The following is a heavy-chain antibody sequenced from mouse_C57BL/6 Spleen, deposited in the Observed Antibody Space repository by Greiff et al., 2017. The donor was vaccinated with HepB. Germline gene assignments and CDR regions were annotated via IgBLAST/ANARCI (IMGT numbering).Heavy chain of an antibody. Sequence: DVQLVESGGDLVKPGGSLKLSCAASGFTFSSYGMSWVRQTPDKRLEWVATISSGGSYTYYPASVKGRFTISRDNAKNTLYLQMSSLKSEDTAMYYCARPITTVVGAMDYWGQGTSVTVSS. D-gene: IGHD1-1*01. CDR3: ARPITTVVGAMDY. J-gene: IGHJ4*01. CDR1: GFTFSSYG. V-gene: IGHV5-6*01. CDR2: ISSGGSYT.